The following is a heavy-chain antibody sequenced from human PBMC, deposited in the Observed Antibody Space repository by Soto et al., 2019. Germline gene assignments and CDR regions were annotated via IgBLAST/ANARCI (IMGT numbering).Heavy chain of an antibody. CDR1: GFPFTTYF. Sequence: GESLSPSCVASGFPFTTYFMHWVSPDPGKGREWVAVIWDNGINKSYADSVRRRFTTSRDNTKNTLDLQMNSLRAEDTALYYCGRERGPFDAFDIWGQGTMVTVSS. CDR3: GRERGPFDAFDI. V-gene: IGHV3-33*01. J-gene: IGHJ3*02. CDR2: IWDNGINK.